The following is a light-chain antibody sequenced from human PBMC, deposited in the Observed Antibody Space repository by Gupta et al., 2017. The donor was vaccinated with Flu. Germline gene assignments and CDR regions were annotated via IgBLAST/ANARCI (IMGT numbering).Light chain of an antibody. CDR2: GAS. Sequence: SSLSASVGDTVTITCRAGQAISNWLAWYQQKPGKAPKLLVYGASSLQSGVPSRFSGSGYGTDFTLTISSRQPEDFATYYCQQAYTFPPLTFGGGTKVEIK. J-gene: IGKJ4*01. CDR3: QQAYTFPPLT. CDR1: QAISNW. V-gene: IGKV1-12*01.